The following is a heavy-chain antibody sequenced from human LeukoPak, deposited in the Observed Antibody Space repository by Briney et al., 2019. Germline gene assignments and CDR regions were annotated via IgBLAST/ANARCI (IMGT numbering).Heavy chain of an antibody. J-gene: IGHJ4*02. D-gene: IGHD1-14*01. CDR1: GFTFSDYS. Sequence: GGSLRLSCAASGFTFSDYSMSWIRQAPGKGLEWVANINQGGSDKYYVDSVKGRFTISRDNANNLLYLQMNSLRGEDTAVYYCTRDRSRAEDDWGQGTLVTVSS. CDR3: TRDRSRAEDD. V-gene: IGHV3-7*01. CDR2: INQGGSDK.